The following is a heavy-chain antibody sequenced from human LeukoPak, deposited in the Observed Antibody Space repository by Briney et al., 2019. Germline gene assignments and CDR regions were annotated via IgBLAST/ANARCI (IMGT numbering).Heavy chain of an antibody. Sequence: GGSLRLSCAASGFTFNVYSMNWVRQAPGKGLEWVSFISSSLDSNIYYADSVKGRFTISRDNAMNSLYLQMNSLRAEDTAVYYCARGVRDILSGYYTDYYFYYMDVWGKGTTVTVSS. CDR2: ISSSLDSNI. CDR1: GFTFNVYS. CDR3: ARGVRDILSGYYTDYYFYYMDV. V-gene: IGHV3-48*01. J-gene: IGHJ6*03. D-gene: IGHD3-9*01.